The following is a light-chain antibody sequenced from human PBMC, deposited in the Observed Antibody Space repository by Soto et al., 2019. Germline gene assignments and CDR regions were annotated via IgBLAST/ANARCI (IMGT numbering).Light chain of an antibody. Sequence: EIVMTQSPATLSVSPGERATLSCRASQSVSSNLAWFQQKPGQAPRLLIYAASTRAIGIPARFSGSGSGTEFTLTISSLQSEDFAVYYCQQYHNWPPLTFGGGTKVDIK. V-gene: IGKV3-15*01. J-gene: IGKJ4*01. CDR2: AAS. CDR3: QQYHNWPPLT. CDR1: QSVSSN.